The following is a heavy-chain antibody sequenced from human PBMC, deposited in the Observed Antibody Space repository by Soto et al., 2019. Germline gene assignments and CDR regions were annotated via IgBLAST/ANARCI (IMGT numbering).Heavy chain of an antibody. CDR2: IYYSGST. J-gene: IGHJ4*02. V-gene: IGHV4-31*03. Sequence: SETLSLTCTVSGGSISSGGYYWSWIRQHPGKGLEWIGYIYYSGSTYYNPSLKSRVTISVDTSKNQFSLKLSSVTAADTAVYYCSGDLGNYFDYWGQGTLVTVSS. CDR1: GGSISSGGYY. CDR3: SGDLGNYFDY.